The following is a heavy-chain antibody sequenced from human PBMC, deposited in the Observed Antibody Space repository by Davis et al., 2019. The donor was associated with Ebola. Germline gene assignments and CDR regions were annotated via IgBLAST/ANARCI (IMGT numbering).Heavy chain of an antibody. J-gene: IGHJ4*02. D-gene: IGHD2-15*01. CDR2: ISTNGETT. V-gene: IGHV3-64D*06. CDR1: GFTFSSYA. CDR3: VKDRFTVVVVHGGFDY. Sequence: PGGSLRLSCSASGFTFSSYAMHWVRQAPGKGLESVSRISTNGETTYYAESVKGRFTILRDNSKDTLYLQMRSLRTEDTAVYYCVKDRFTVVVVHGGFDYWGQGTLVTVSS.